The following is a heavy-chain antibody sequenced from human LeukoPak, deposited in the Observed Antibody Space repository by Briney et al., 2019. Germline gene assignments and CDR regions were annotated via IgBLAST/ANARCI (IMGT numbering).Heavy chain of an antibody. CDR1: GGSISSYY. CDR2: TYYSGST. CDR3: ARHKELQYYYGMDV. D-gene: IGHD1-26*01. J-gene: IGHJ6*02. Sequence: SETLTLTCTVSGGSISSYYWSWIRQPPGKGLEWIGYTYYSGSTNYNPSLKSRVTISVDTSKNQFSLKLSPVTAADTAVYYCARHKELQYYYGMDVWGQGTTVTVSS. V-gene: IGHV4-59*08.